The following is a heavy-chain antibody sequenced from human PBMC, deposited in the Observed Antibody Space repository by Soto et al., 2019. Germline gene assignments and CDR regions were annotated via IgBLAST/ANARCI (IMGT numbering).Heavy chain of an antibody. CDR2: INAGNGNT. CDR3: GRDRSRQASFDY. V-gene: IGHV1-3*01. Sequence: ASVKVSCKASGYTFTSYAMHWVRQAPGQRLEWMGWINAGNGNTKYSQKFQGRVTITRDTSASTAYMELSSLRSEDTAVYYCGRDRSRQASFDYWGQGTLVTVSS. J-gene: IGHJ4*02. CDR1: GYTFTSYA.